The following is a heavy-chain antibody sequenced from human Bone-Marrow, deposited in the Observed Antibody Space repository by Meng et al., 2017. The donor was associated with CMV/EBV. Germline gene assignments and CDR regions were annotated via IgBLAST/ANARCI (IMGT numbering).Heavy chain of an antibody. V-gene: IGHV3-23*01. D-gene: IGHD2-15*01. CDR1: GFTTSNSA. J-gene: IGHJ4*02. CDR3: AKGFFSTPFDY. CDR2: IRGSNNST. Sequence: EVQLLESGGGLVQPGGSRIVSCAASGFTTSNSAMSWVRQAPGKGLEWVSGIRGSNNSTYYADSVKGRFTISRDNSKNTLYLQMNSLRADDTAVYYCAKGFFSTPFDYWGQGTLVTVSS.